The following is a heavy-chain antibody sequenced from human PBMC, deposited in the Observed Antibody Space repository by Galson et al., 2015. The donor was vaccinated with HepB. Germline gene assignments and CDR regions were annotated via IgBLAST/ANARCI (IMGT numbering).Heavy chain of an antibody. CDR3: AKGSGFGGEDY. CDR2: VRGSGTGT. J-gene: IGHJ4*02. Sequence: SLRLSCAASGFTFYVYTMNWVRQAPGKGLEWVSAVRGSGTGTWYADSVKGRFTISRDDSKNTVFLHMNSLRAEDTAIYYCAKGSGFGGEDYWGQGVLVTVSS. D-gene: IGHD3-16*01. CDR1: GFTFYVYT. V-gene: IGHV3-23*01.